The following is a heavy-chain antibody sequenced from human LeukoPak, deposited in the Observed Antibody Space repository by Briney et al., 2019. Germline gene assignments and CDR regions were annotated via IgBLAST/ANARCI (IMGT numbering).Heavy chain of an antibody. Sequence: PSETLSLTCTVSGGSISSYYWSWIRQPPGKGLEWIGYIYYSGSTNYNPSLKSRVTISVDTSKNQFSLKLSSVTAADTAVYYCARVRGSYYGGFDYWGQGTLVTVSS. CDR3: ARVRGSYYGGFDY. J-gene: IGHJ4*02. V-gene: IGHV4-59*01. CDR1: GGSISSYY. CDR2: IYYSGST. D-gene: IGHD1-26*01.